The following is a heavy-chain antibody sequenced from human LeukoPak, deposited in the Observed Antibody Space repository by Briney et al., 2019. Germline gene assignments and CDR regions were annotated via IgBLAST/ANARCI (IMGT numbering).Heavy chain of an antibody. CDR3: AKDNGGSSSSPSLP. CDR2: ISSSSSYI. CDR1: GFTFSSYS. Sequence: KAGGSLRLSCAASGFTFSSYSMNWVRQAPGKGLEWVSSISSSSSYIYYADSVKGRFTISRDNAKNSLYLQMNSLRAEDTAVYYCAKDNGGSSSSPSLPWGQGTLVTVSS. D-gene: IGHD6-6*01. J-gene: IGHJ5*02. V-gene: IGHV3-21*01.